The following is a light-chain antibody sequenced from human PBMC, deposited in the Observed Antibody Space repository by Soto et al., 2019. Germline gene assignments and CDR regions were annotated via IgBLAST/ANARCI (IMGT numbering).Light chain of an antibody. CDR2: GAS. CDR1: QSVSSN. V-gene: IGKV3-15*01. J-gene: IGKJ3*01. Sequence: EIVMTQSPATLSVSPWERATLSCRASQSVSSNLAWYQQKPGQAPRLFIYGASTRATAIPPRFSGSGSGTGFTLTISRLEPEDFAVYYCQQYGSSPFTFGPGTKVDIK. CDR3: QQYGSSPFT.